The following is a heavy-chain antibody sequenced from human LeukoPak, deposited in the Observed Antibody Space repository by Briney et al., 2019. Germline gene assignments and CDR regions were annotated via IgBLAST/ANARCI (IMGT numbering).Heavy chain of an antibody. CDR3: AKTSLSDPSGHYYYMAV. D-gene: IGHD3-3*01. V-gene: IGHV3-21*01. Sequence: GGSLRLSCAASGVTFSSYSMNWVRQAPGKGLEWVSSISSSSSYIYYADSVKARFTISRDNSQNTVSLQLNNPRIEDTALYYCAKTSLSDPSGHYYYMAVWGKGTTVTVSS. CDR1: GVTFSSYS. CDR2: ISSSSSYI. J-gene: IGHJ6*03.